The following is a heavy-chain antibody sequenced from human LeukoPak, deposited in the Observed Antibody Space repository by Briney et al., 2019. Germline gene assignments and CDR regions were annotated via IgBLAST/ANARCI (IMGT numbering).Heavy chain of an antibody. CDR1: GGSFSRYY. CDR3: ARSCGSTSYYRY. CDR2: INHSGST. J-gene: IGHJ4*02. Sequence: PSETLSLTCAVYGGSFSRYYWSWIRQPPGKGREWIGEINHSGSTNYNPSLKSRVTISVDTSKNQFSLKLSSVTAADTAVYYCARSCGSTSYYRYWGQGTLVTVSS. D-gene: IGHD2-2*01. V-gene: IGHV4-34*01.